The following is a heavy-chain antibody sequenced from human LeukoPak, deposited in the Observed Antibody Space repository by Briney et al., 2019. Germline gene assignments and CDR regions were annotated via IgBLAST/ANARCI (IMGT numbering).Heavy chain of an antibody. D-gene: IGHD3-22*01. CDR2: IYYSGST. Sequence: SETLSLTCTVSGGSISSSSYYWGWIRQPPGKGLEWIGSIYYSGSTYYNPSLKSRVTISVDTSKNQFSLKLSSVTAADTAVYCCASGKTYYYDSSGYYYGGSYDYWGQGTLVTVSS. V-gene: IGHV4-39*01. CDR3: ASGKTYYYDSSGYYYGGSYDY. J-gene: IGHJ4*02. CDR1: GGSISSSSYY.